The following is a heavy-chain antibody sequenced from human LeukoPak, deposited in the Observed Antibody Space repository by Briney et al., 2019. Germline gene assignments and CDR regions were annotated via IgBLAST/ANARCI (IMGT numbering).Heavy chain of an antibody. CDR2: IYYSGKT. Sequence: SETLSLTCTVSGGSMSGHYWSWIRQSPGKGLLWIGYIYYSGKTYYNPSLQSRVTISVDTSKNHFSLRLTSVTAADTALYYCARLLNNDDSGDPDTFHVWGQGTMVTVSS. V-gene: IGHV4-59*11. CDR1: GGSMSGHY. D-gene: IGHD3-22*01. CDR3: ARLLNNDDSGDPDTFHV. J-gene: IGHJ3*01.